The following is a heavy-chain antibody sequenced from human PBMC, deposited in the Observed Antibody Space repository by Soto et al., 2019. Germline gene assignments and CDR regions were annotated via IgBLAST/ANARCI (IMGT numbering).Heavy chain of an antibody. D-gene: IGHD6-19*01. Sequence: GGSLRLSCAASGFTFSSYAMHWVRQAPGKGLEWVAVISYDGSNKYYADSVKGRFTISRDNCKNTLYLQMNSLRAEDTAVYYCVRNSGWRDRSYYYGMDVWGQGTTVTVSS. CDR2: ISYDGSNK. V-gene: IGHV3-30-3*01. CDR1: GFTFSSYA. J-gene: IGHJ6*02. CDR3: VRNSGWRDRSYYYGMDV.